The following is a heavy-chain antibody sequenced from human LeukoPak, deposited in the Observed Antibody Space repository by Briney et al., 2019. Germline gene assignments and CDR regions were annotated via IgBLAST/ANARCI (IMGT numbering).Heavy chain of an antibody. J-gene: IGHJ3*02. V-gene: IGHV4-39*01. CDR3: ARHGGSWPYVTALDDAFDI. CDR2: IYYSGST. D-gene: IGHD6-13*01. CDR1: GGSISSSSYY. Sequence: SETLSLTCTASGGSISSSSYYWGWIRQPPGKGLEWIGSIYYSGSTYYNPSLKSRVTISVDTSKNQFSLKLSSVTAADTAVYYCARHGGSWPYVTALDDAFDIWGQGTMVTVSS.